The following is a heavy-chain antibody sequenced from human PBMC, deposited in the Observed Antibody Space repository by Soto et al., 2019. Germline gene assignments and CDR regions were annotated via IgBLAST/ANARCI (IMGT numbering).Heavy chain of an antibody. D-gene: IGHD2-2*01. CDR3: ARGRIVVVPAVIENAFDI. CDR1: GGSFSGYY. V-gene: IGHV4-34*01. J-gene: IGHJ3*02. CDR2: INHSGST. Sequence: QVQLQQWGAGLLKPSETLSLTCAVYGGSFSGYYWSWIRQPPGKGLEWIGEINHSGSTNYNPSLKSRVTISVDTSKNQFSLKLNSVTAADTAVYYCARGRIVVVPAVIENAFDIWGQGTMVTVSS.